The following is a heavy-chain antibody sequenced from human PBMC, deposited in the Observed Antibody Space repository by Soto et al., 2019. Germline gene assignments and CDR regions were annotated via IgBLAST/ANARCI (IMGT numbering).Heavy chain of an antibody. Sequence: QVQLVESGGGVVQPGRSLRLSCAASGSTFSSYAMHWVRQAPGKGLEWVAVISYDGSNKYYADSVKGRFTISRDNSKTTLDLQMNSLRTEDTAVYYCARDPVRFLEWVLYAGDPRPAGDAFDIWGQGTMVTVSS. D-gene: IGHD3-3*01. CDR1: GSTFSSYA. CDR2: ISYDGSNK. J-gene: IGHJ3*02. V-gene: IGHV3-30-3*01. CDR3: ARDPVRFLEWVLYAGDPRPAGDAFDI.